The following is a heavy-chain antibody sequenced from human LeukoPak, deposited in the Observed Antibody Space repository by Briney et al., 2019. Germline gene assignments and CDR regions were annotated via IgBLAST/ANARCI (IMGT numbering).Heavy chain of an antibody. V-gene: IGHV3-23*01. Sequence: PGGSLRLSCAASGFTFSNYAMSWVRQAPGQGLEWVSGISGSGGSTYYADSVKGRFTISRDNSKNTLFLLMNSLRAEDTAVYYCARQQFDSSGYYFDYWGQGTLVTVSS. CDR2: ISGSGGST. CDR1: GFTFSNYA. D-gene: IGHD3-22*01. J-gene: IGHJ4*02. CDR3: ARQQFDSSGYYFDY.